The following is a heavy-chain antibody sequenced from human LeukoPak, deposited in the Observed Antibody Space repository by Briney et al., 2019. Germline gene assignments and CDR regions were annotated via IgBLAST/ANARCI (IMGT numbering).Heavy chain of an antibody. V-gene: IGHV1-2*02. CDR1: GYTFTGYY. CDR3: ASSLQWLVYDAFDI. D-gene: IGHD6-19*01. CDR2: INPNSGGT. Sequence: GASVNVSCKASGYTFTGYYMHWVRQAPGQGLEWMGWINPNSGGTNYAQKFQGRVTMTRDTSISTAYMELSRLRSDDTAVYYCASSLQWLVYDAFDIWGQGTMVTVSS. J-gene: IGHJ3*02.